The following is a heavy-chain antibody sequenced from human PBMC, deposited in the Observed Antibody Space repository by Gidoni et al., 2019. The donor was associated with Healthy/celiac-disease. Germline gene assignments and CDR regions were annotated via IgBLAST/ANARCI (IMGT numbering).Heavy chain of an antibody. D-gene: IGHD5-12*01. Sequence: EVQLVESGGGLVQPGRSLRLSCAASGFPFDDYALHWVRQAPGKGLEWVSGISWNSGSIGYADSVKGRFTISRDNAKNSLYLQMNSLRAEDTALYYCAKGIGEMATTNSAFGYWGQGTLVTVSS. CDR1: GFPFDDYA. J-gene: IGHJ4*02. CDR2: ISWNSGSI. V-gene: IGHV3-9*01. CDR3: AKGIGEMATTNSAFGY.